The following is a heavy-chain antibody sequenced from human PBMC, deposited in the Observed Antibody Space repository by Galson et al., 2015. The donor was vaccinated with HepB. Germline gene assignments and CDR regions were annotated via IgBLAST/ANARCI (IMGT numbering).Heavy chain of an antibody. D-gene: IGHD2-2*01. CDR2: IIPILGIA. Sequence: SVKVSCKASGGTFSSYAISWVRQAPGQGLEWMGRIIPILGIANYAQKFQGRVTITADKSTSTAYMELSSLRSEDAAVYYCARLADIVVVPAAIDDAFDIWGQGTMVTVSS. J-gene: IGHJ3*02. CDR3: ARLADIVVVPAAIDDAFDI. V-gene: IGHV1-69*04. CDR1: GGTFSSYA.